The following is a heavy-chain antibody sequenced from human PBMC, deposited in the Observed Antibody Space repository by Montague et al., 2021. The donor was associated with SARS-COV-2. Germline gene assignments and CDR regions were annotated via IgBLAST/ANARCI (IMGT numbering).Heavy chain of an antibody. CDR3: ARNMAY. D-gene: IGHD2/OR15-2a*01. Sequence: SQTLSLTCTVSGGSLSNDYWSWIRQSPDKGLEWIGYMYETGNMIYNPSLRSRVSISADTSKSQFSLRLTSVTAADSARYYCARNMAYWGQGVLVTV. V-gene: IGHV4-4*09. CDR2: MYETGNM. CDR1: GGSLSNDY. J-gene: IGHJ4*02.